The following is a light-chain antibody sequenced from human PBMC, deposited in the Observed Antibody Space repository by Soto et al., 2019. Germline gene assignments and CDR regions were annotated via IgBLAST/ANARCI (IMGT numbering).Light chain of an antibody. V-gene: IGLV2-8*01. CDR2: EVS. J-gene: IGLJ2*01. CDR1: GSDVGGDNY. Sequence: QSVLTQPPSASGSPGQSVTISCTGTGSDVGGDNYVSWYQHHPGKAPKLMLYEVSTRPSGVPDRFSGSKSGNTASLTVSGLQAEDEADYYCSSYAGSNIYVVFGGGTKLTVL. CDR3: SSYAGSNIYVV.